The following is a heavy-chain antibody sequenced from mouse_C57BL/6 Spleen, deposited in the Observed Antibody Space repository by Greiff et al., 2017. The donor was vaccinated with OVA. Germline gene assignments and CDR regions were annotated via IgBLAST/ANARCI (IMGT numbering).Heavy chain of an antibody. V-gene: IGHV1-26*01. CDR2: INPNNGGT. J-gene: IGHJ3*01. D-gene: IGHD1-1*01. CDR3: ASRGYYGPFAD. Sequence: VQLQQSGPELVKPGASVKISCKASGYTFTDYYMNWVKQSHGKSLEWIGDINPNNGGTSYNQKFKGKATLTVDKSSSTAYMELRSLTSEDSAVYYCASRGYYGPFADWGQGTLVTVAA. CDR1: GYTFTDYY.